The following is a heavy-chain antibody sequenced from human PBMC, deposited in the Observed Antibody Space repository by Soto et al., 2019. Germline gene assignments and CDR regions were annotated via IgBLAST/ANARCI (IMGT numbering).Heavy chain of an antibody. D-gene: IGHD1-26*01. CDR1: GFTFTNAW. CDR3: TTATRKGGGFDY. Sequence: EVQLVESGGGLVKPGGSLRLSCAVSGFTFTNAWMSWVRQAPGKGLEWVGRIKSKSDGGTTDYAAPVKGRFTIARDDSKNTLYLQMNSPKTEDTAVYYCTTATRKGGGFDYWGQGTLVTVSS. V-gene: IGHV3-15*01. CDR2: IKSKSDGGTT. J-gene: IGHJ4*02.